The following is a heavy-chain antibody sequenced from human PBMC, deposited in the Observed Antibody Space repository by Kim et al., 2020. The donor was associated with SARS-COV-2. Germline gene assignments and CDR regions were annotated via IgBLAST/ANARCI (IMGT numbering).Heavy chain of an antibody. CDR3: ARGRVPRGPPLYGDYAISWSYYYGMDV. V-gene: IGHV3-20*01. J-gene: IGHJ6*02. CDR2: INWNGGST. Sequence: GGSLRLSCAASGFTFDDYGMSWVRQAPGKGLEWVSGINWNGGSTGYADSVKGRFTISRDNAKNSLYLQMNSLRAEDTALYHCARGRVPRGPPLYGDYAISWSYYYGMDVWGQGTTVTVSS. D-gene: IGHD4-17*01. CDR1: GFTFDDYG.